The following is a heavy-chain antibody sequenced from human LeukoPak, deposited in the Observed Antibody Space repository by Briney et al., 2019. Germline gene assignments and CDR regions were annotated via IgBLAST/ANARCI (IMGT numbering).Heavy chain of an antibody. Sequence: SETLSLTCTVSGGSISSYYWSWIRQPPGKGLEWIGYISYSGNTNYNPSLKSRVTISVDTSKNQFSLKLSSVTAADTAVYYCATRSTGVAATFDSWGQGALVTVSS. J-gene: IGHJ4*02. CDR1: GGSISSYY. D-gene: IGHD2-15*01. CDR3: ATRSTGVAATFDS. V-gene: IGHV4-59*01. CDR2: ISYSGNT.